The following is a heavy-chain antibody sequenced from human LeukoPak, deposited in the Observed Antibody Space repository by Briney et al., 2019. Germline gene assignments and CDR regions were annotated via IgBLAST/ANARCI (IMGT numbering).Heavy chain of an antibody. V-gene: IGHV3-33*06. CDR2: IWYDGSNK. J-gene: IGHJ4*02. CDR1: GFTFSSYG. Sequence: GGSLRLSCAASGFTFSSYGMHWVRQAPGKGLEWVAIIWYDGSNKYYADSVKGRFTISRDNSKNTLDLQMNSLRAEDTAVYYCAKDAVAGTSFDYWGQGTLVTVSS. D-gene: IGHD6-19*01. CDR3: AKDAVAGTSFDY.